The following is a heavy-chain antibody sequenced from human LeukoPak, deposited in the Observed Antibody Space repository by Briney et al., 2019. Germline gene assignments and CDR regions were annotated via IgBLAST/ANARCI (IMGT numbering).Heavy chain of an antibody. Sequence: ASVKVSCKASGYTFTSYGISWVRQAPGQGLEWVGWISAYNGNTNYAQKLQGRVTMTTDTSTSTAYMELRSLRSDDTAVYYCARAAGYCSSTSCYIFDYWGQGTLVTVSS. J-gene: IGHJ4*02. V-gene: IGHV1-18*01. CDR1: GYTFTSYG. D-gene: IGHD2-2*02. CDR3: ARAAGYCSSTSCYIFDY. CDR2: ISAYNGNT.